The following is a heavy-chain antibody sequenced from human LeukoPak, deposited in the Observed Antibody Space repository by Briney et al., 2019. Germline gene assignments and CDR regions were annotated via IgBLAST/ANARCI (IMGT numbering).Heavy chain of an antibody. Sequence: GRSLRLSCTVSGFTFGDQAMSWVRQAPGKGLEWVGFIRSKTYGGTTEYAASVKGRFIISRDDSTSIAYLQMNSLKTEDTAVYYCTRGPIQLWLYHGMDVWGQGTTVTVSS. D-gene: IGHD5-18*01. V-gene: IGHV3-49*04. CDR3: TRGPIQLWLYHGMDV. CDR1: GFTFGDQA. CDR2: IRSKTYGGTT. J-gene: IGHJ6*02.